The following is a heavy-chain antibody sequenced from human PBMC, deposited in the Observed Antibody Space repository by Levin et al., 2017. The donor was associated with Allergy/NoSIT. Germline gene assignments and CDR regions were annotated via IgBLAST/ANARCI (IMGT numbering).Heavy chain of an antibody. D-gene: IGHD1-26*01. CDR3: SKTDYSGNLLHGHNWFDS. CDR1: GYSFTNYW. CDR2: IPPGDSNT. J-gene: IGHJ5*01. V-gene: IGHV5-51*01. Sequence: GESLKISCKGSGYSFTNYWIGWVRQMPGKGLEWMGIIPPGDSNTRYNPSFQGQVTISADKSDTTAYLQWTSLKSSDTAIYYVSKTDYSGNLLHGHNWFDSWGQVTLVTVSS.